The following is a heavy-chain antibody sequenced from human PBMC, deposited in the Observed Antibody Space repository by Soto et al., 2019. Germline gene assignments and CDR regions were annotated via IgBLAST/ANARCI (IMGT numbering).Heavy chain of an antibody. CDR3: AKDFYIVVVPAASVDAFDI. V-gene: IGHV3-23*01. CDR1: GFTFSSYA. D-gene: IGHD2-2*01. Sequence: GGSLRLSCAASGFTFSSYAMSWVRQAPGKGLEWVSAISGSGGSTYYADSVKGRFTISRDNSKNTLYLQMNSLRAEDTAVYYCAKDFYIVVVPAASVDAFDIWGQGTMVTVSS. J-gene: IGHJ3*02. CDR2: ISGSGGST.